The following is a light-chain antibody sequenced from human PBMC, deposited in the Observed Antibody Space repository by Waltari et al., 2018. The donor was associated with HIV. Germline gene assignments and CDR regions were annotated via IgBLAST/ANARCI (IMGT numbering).Light chain of an antibody. CDR3: GVWDDSLNGQV. V-gene: IGLV1-44*01. Sequence: QSVLTQPPSASGTPGQRVTISCSGSSPNIGRNTVNWYQQLPGTAPKLLLYTNNQRPSWVPDRFSGSKSGTSAYLAIIGLHSDDEAHYYCGVWDDSLNGQVFGGGTKLTVL. J-gene: IGLJ2*01. CDR2: TNN. CDR1: SPNIGRNT.